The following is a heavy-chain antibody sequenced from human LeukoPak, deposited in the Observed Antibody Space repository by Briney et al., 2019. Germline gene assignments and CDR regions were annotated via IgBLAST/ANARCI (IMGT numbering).Heavy chain of an antibody. V-gene: IGHV4-34*01. D-gene: IGHD3-10*01. Sequence: PSETLSLTCAVYGGSFSGYYWSWIRQPPGKGLEWIGEINHSGSTNYNPSLKSRVTISVDTSKNQLSLKLSSVTAADTAVYYCARGRNGYYYGSGSYYPWGQGTLVTVSS. CDR1: GGSFSGYY. CDR2: INHSGST. CDR3: ARGRNGYYYGSGSYYP. J-gene: IGHJ5*02.